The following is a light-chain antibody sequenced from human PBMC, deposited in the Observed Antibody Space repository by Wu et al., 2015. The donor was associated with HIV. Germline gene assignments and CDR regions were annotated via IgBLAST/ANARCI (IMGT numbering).Light chain of an antibody. CDR1: QSISSK. V-gene: IGKV3-15*01. Sequence: EIVMTQSPATLSVSPGERATLSYRASQSISSKFAWYQQKPGQAPRLLIYDASTRATGIPARFSGSGSGTEFTLTINNMQSEDCAVYFCQQYYDWPPVTFGGGTKVEIK. J-gene: IGKJ4*01. CDR3: QQYYDWPPVT. CDR2: DAS.